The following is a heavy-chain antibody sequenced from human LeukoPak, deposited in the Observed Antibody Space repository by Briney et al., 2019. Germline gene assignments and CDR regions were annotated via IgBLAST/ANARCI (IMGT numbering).Heavy chain of an antibody. CDR2: ISSASSYI. CDR3: ARNEGYCSSTNCDAYYFYMDV. D-gene: IGHD2-2*01. V-gene: IGHV3-21*01. CDR1: GFTFSDYS. J-gene: IGHJ6*03. Sequence: KSGGSLRLSCAASGFTFSDYSMNWVRQAPGKGLEWVSSISSASSYISYADSVKGRFTVSRDNAKNSLYLQMNNLRAEDTAVYYCARNEGYCSSTNCDAYYFYMDVWGKGTTVTVSS.